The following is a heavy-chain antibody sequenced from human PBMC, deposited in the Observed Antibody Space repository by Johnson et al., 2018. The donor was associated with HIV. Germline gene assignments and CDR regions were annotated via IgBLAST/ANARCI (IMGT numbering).Heavy chain of an antibody. CDR2: IRRKAYGGTT. V-gene: IGHV3-49*04. CDR1: GFIFGDYA. D-gene: IGHD2-21*02. Sequence: VQLVESGGGLVQPGRSLRLSCTASGFIFGDYAMSWVRQAPGRGLEWVGFIRRKAYGGTTEYAASVKDRFIISRDDSKNIAYLQMNSLKTEDTAVYYCTGGRDLRAFDIWGQGTMVTVSS. J-gene: IGHJ3*02. CDR3: TGGRDLRAFDI.